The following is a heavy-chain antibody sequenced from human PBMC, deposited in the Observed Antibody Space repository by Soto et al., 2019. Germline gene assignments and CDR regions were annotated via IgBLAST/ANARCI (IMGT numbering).Heavy chain of an antibody. CDR2: MFYSGLT. Sequence: SETLSLTCRVSGYSVSSSDYYWAWIRQPPGKGLEWIGSMFYSGLTYYNPSLKSRVTLSVDTSKNQISVRLNSVTAADTAVYYCAPLSVSLSGPYGIHVWGQGTTVTVSS. J-gene: IGHJ6*02. CDR3: APLSVSLSGPYGIHV. CDR1: GYSVSSSDYY. D-gene: IGHD2-15*01. V-gene: IGHV4-39*01.